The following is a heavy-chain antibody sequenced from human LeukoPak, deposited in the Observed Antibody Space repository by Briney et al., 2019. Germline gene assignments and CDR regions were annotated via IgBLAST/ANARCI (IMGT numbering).Heavy chain of an antibody. CDR1: GFTFSSYE. D-gene: IGHD3-3*01. CDR2: ISSSGSTI. J-gene: IGHJ4*02. V-gene: IGHV3-48*03. Sequence: AGGSLRLSCAASGFTFSSYEMNWVRQAPGKGLEWVSYISSSGSTIYYADSVKGRFTISRDNAKNSLYLQMNSLRAEDTAVYYCARDLRFSQCMWGQGTLVTVSS. CDR3: ARDLRFSQCM.